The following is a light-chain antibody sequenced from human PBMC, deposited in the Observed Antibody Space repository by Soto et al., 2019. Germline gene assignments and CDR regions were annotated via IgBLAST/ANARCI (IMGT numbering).Light chain of an antibody. Sequence: DIQMTQSPSTLSASVGDRVTITCRASQSISSWLAWYQQKPGKAPKLLIYKASSIESGVPSRFSGSGSGTEFTLTISSLKPDDFATYYCQQYNSHLWTFGQGTKVEIK. J-gene: IGKJ1*01. CDR2: KAS. CDR3: QQYNSHLWT. CDR1: QSISSW. V-gene: IGKV1-5*03.